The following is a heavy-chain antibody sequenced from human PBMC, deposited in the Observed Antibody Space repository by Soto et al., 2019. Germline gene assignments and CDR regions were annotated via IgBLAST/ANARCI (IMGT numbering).Heavy chain of an antibody. CDR2: ISYSAKT. CDR3: TRGAGAPWVRFDS. Sequence: PWETLSLTCGVSGYSITSGFYWGWVRQSPGKGLEWIGSISYSAKTFYNPSLASRLSIAVDTSMNQFSLRLTSVTAADTALYYCTRGAGAPWVRFDSWGQGTLVTVSS. D-gene: IGHD3-22*01. CDR1: GYSITSGFY. J-gene: IGHJ4*02. V-gene: IGHV4-38-2*01.